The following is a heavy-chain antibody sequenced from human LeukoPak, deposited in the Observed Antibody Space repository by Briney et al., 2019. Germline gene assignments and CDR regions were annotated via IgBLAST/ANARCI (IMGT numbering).Heavy chain of an antibody. CDR2: IYYSGST. Sequence: SSETLSLTCTVSGGSISSYYWSWIRQPPGKGLEWIGYIYYSGSTNYNPSLKSRVTIPVDTSKNQFSLKLSSVTAADTAVYYCARLEYYFDYWGQGTLVTVSS. CDR1: GGSISSYY. V-gene: IGHV4-59*08. CDR3: ARLEYYFDY. J-gene: IGHJ4*02.